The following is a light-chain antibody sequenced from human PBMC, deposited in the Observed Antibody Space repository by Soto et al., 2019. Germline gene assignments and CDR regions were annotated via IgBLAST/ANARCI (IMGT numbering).Light chain of an antibody. CDR1: QTVISDY. J-gene: IGKJ1*01. CDR2: GAS. V-gene: IGKV3-20*01. Sequence: EIVLTQSPGTLSLSPGDSATLSCRASQTVISDYLDWYQQTPGQAPRLLIYGASSRATDTPDRFSGRGSGTDFSLTISRLEPGDFAVYYCQVYGNSMWTFGQGTKVDIK. CDR3: QVYGNSMWT.